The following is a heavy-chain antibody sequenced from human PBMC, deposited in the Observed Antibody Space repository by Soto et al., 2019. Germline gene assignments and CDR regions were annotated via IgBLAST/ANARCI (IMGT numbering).Heavy chain of an antibody. CDR1: GFTFSNAW. CDR3: TTVFPRGPSGSYYYYYYGMDV. Sequence: GGSLRLSCTASGFTFSNAWMSWVRQAPGKGLEWVGRINSKTDGGTTDYAAPVKGRFTISRDESEKTLYLQMNSLKTENTAVYSCTTVFPRGPSGSYYYYYYGMDVWGQGTTVTVSS. V-gene: IGHV3-15*01. D-gene: IGHD1-26*01. J-gene: IGHJ6*02. CDR2: INSKTDGGTT.